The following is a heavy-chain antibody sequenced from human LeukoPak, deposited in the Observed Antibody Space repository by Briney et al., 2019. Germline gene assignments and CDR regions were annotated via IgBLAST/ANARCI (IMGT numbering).Heavy chain of an antibody. V-gene: IGHV3-48*01. CDR2: ISSSSYTI. CDR1: GFTFSSYS. D-gene: IGHD3-22*01. J-gene: IGHJ4*02. CDR3: AREYPPRYYYDSSGYLGY. Sequence: GGSLRLSCAGSGFTFSSYSMNWVRQAPGKGLEWVSYISSSSYTIDYADSVKGRITISRDNAKNSLYLQMNSLRAEDTAVYYCAREYPPRYYYDSSGYLGYWGQGTLVTVSS.